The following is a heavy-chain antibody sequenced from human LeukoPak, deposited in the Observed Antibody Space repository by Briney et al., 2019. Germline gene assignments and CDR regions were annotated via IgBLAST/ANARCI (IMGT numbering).Heavy chain of an antibody. D-gene: IGHD3-22*01. CDR2: IYHSGST. J-gene: IGHJ4*02. CDR3: ARGDYSSGYYYYFDY. CDR1: GGSISSSNW. V-gene: IGHV4-4*02. Sequence: PSETLSLTCAVSGGSISSSNWWSWVRQPPGKGLEWIGEIYHSGSTNYNPSLKSRVTISVDKSKNQFSLKLSSVTAADTAVYYCARGDYSSGYYYYFDYWGQGTLVTASS.